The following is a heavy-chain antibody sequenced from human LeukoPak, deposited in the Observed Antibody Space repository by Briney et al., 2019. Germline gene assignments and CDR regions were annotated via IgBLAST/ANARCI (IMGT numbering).Heavy chain of an antibody. CDR2: ISSSSNYI. J-gene: IGHJ3*02. CDR3: ARDVGASAPDAFDI. V-gene: IGHV3-21*01. CDR1: GFTFSTYN. D-gene: IGHD1-26*01. Sequence: GGSLRLSCAASGFTFSTYNMNWVRQAPGKGLAWVSSISSSSNYIYYADSVKGRFTISRDNAKNSLYLQMNSLRAEDTDVYYCARDVGASAPDAFDIWGQGTMVTVSS.